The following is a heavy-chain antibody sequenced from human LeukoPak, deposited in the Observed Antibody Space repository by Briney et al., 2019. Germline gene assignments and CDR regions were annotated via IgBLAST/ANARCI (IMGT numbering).Heavy chain of an antibody. CDR1: GFTFTNYP. J-gene: IGHJ5*02. CDR3: TKGDDYGANTRLPKYNWFDP. Sequence: PGGSLRLSCAASGFTFTNYPLHWVRQAPGKGLEWVAYIRYDGNNKNYADSVKGRLTISRGNSKDMLYLQMNSLRPEDTAVYYCTKGDDYGANTRLPKYNWFDPWGQGTLVTVSS. D-gene: IGHD4-23*01. V-gene: IGHV3-30*02. CDR2: IRYDGNNK.